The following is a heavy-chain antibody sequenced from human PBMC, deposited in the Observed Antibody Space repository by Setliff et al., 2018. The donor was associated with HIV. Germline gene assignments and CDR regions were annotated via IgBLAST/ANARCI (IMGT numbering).Heavy chain of an antibody. CDR3: ARDCRVGWVFTYGMDV. D-gene: IGHD6-13*01. J-gene: IGHJ6*02. V-gene: IGHV3-30*04. CDR1: EFTFGNSI. CDR2: ISNIDGNNK. Sequence: GGSLRLSCAVSEFTFGNSIIAWVRQAPGKGLEWVSTISNIDGNNKYYADSVKGRFTISRDNSKNTLFLQMNSLRPEDTAVYYCARDCRVGWVFTYGMDVWGQGTLVTVSS.